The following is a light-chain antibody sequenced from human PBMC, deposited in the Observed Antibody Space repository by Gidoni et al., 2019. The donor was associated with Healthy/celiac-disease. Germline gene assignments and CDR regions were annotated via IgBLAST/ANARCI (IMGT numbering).Light chain of an antibody. Sequence: DIQMTQSPSTLSASVGDRVTITCRASQSISSWLAWYQQKPGKAPKLPIYKASSLESGVPSRFSGSGSGTEFTLTISSLQPDDFATYYCQQYNSYPWTFGQXTKVEIK. J-gene: IGKJ1*01. CDR2: KAS. CDR1: QSISSW. CDR3: QQYNSYPWT. V-gene: IGKV1-5*03.